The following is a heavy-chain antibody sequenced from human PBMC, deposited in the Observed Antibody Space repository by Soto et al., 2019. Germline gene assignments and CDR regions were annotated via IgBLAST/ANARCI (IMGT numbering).Heavy chain of an antibody. Sequence: QVQLVQSGAEVKKPGASVKVSCKASGYTFTSYDINWVRQATGQGREWMGWMNPNSGNTGYAQKFQGRVTMTRSNSVSTAYMELTGLRSEDTAVYYCARGHNYHDSSGYYGDWGQGTLVTVSS. CDR3: ARGHNYHDSSGYYGD. D-gene: IGHD3-22*01. CDR1: GYTFTSYD. V-gene: IGHV1-8*01. CDR2: MNPNSGNT. J-gene: IGHJ4*02.